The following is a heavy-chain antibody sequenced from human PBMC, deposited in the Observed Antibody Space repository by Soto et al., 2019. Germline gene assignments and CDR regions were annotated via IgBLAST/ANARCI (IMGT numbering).Heavy chain of an antibody. J-gene: IGHJ6*02. D-gene: IGHD1-1*01. Sequence: GGSLRLSCAASGFTFSSYGMHWVRQAPGKGLEWVAVIWYDGSNKYYADSVKGRFTISRDNSKNTLYLQMNSLRAEDTAVYYGARDAGDYYYGMDVWAQGTTVTGS. CDR3: ARDAGDYYYGMDV. V-gene: IGHV3-33*01. CDR1: GFTFSSYG. CDR2: IWYDGSNK.